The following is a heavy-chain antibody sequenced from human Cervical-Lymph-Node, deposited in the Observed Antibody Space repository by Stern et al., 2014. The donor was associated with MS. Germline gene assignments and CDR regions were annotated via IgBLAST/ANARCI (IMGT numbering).Heavy chain of an antibody. Sequence: QVQLVESGAEVKKPGASVKVSCNASGGTFSSYAISWVRQAPGQGLEWMGGIIPIFGTANYAQKFQGRVTITADESTSTAYMELSSLRSEDTAVYYCARDSSGYWDWFDPWGQGTLVTVSS. CDR2: IIPIFGTA. CDR1: GGTFSSYA. J-gene: IGHJ5*02. D-gene: IGHD3-22*01. CDR3: ARDSSGYWDWFDP. V-gene: IGHV1-69*01.